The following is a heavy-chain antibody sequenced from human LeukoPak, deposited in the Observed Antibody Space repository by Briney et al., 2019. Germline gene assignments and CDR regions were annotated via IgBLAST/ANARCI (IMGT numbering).Heavy chain of an antibody. CDR2: IYYNDAK. V-gene: IGHV2-5*01. J-gene: IGHJ4*02. D-gene: IGHD3-9*01. CDR1: DFSLSTPGMG. CDR3: AHLVVTIDWRSYFDY. Sequence: SGPTLVKPTQTLTLTCTFSDFSLSTPGMGVGWIRQPPGKALASLAFIYYNDAKRYSPSLRSRLTITRDTSKNQVVLAMTNMDPVDTATYYCAHLVVTIDWRSYFDYWGQGALVTVSS.